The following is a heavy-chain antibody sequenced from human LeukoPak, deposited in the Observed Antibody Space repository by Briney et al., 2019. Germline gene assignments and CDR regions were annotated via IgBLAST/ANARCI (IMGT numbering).Heavy chain of an antibody. CDR2: ISNDGINK. Sequence: GRCLRLSCAASGFTLSYHNMHWVRQAAGRGREWVALISNDGINKYYADSVKGPFTITRDNSKTTMYLQSDNLRAEETALYYCARDGGYSDGHRIDYWGQGTLVTVSS. CDR1: GFTLSYHN. V-gene: IGHV3-30-3*01. D-gene: IGHD1-26*01. CDR3: ARDGGYSDGHRIDY. J-gene: IGHJ4*02.